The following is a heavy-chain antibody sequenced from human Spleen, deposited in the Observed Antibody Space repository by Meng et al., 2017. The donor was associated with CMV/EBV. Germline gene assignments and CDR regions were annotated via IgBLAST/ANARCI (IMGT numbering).Heavy chain of an antibody. J-gene: IGHJ5*02. V-gene: IGHV4-39*07. CDR3: ARSGIIGLYYQNWFDP. D-gene: IGHD2-2*01. CDR2: IYYSGST. Sequence: SETLSLTCTVSGGSISSSSYYWGWIRQPPGKGLEWIGSIYYSGSTYYNPSLKSRVIISVDTSKNQFSLKLSSVTAADTAMYYCARSGIIGLYYQNWFDPWGQGTLVTAPQ. CDR1: GGSISSSSYY.